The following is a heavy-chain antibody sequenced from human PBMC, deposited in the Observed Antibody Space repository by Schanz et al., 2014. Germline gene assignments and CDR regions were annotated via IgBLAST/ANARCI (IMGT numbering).Heavy chain of an antibody. J-gene: IGHJ6*02. Sequence: QVQLVQSGAEVKKPGASVKVSCKTSGYTFSSYGITWVRQAPGQGLEWMGWISPYNGNTNYAPKDQGRVTVTTDTSTSTVDMELRSLRSDDTAVYYCARDNLVSSSLYNYYGMDVWGQGTTVTVSS. D-gene: IGHD6-13*01. CDR3: ARDNLVSSSLYNYYGMDV. V-gene: IGHV1-18*01. CDR2: ISPYNGNT. CDR1: GYTFSSYG.